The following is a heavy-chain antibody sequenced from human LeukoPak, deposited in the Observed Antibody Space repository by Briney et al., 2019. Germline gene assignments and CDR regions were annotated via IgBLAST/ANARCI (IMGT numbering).Heavy chain of an antibody. CDR1: GYTFTSYY. CDR2: INPSGGST. D-gene: IGHD6-13*01. CDR3: ARSSSSTYYFDY. Sequence: ASVKVSCKASGYTFTSYYIHWVRQAPGQGLEWMGIINPSGGSTSYAQKFQGRVTMTRDTSTSTVYMELSSLRSEDTAVYYCARSSSSTYYFDYWGQGTLVTVSS. V-gene: IGHV1-46*01. J-gene: IGHJ4*02.